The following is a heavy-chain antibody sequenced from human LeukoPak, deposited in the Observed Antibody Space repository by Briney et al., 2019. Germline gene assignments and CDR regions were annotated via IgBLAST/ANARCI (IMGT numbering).Heavy chain of an antibody. CDR2: ISAYNGHT. CDR3: ARDSLAGGNAFPDY. Sequence: ASVTVSCTASGYSFASYGICWVRQAPGRGLEWLGWISAYNGHTNYGQILQGRVTMTRDTSTNTTYLELRSLRSDDTAVYYCARDSLAGGNAFPDYWGQGTLVTVS. J-gene: IGHJ4*02. D-gene: IGHD4-23*01. CDR1: GYSFASYG. V-gene: IGHV1-18*01.